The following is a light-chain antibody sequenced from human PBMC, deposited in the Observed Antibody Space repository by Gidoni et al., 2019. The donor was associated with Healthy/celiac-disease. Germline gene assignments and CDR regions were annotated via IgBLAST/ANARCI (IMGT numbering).Light chain of an antibody. CDR1: QGISSY. V-gene: IGKV1-9*01. Sequence: IQLTQSPSYLSASVGDRVTITCRASQGISSYLAWYQQKPGKAPKLLIYAASTLQSGVPSRFSGSGSGTDFTLTISSLQPEDFATYYCQQLNSYPAITFGQGTRLEIK. J-gene: IGKJ5*01. CDR3: QQLNSYPAIT. CDR2: AAS.